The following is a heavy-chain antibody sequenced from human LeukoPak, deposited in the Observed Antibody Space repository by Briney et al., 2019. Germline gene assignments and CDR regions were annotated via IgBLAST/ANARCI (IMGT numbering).Heavy chain of an antibody. CDR2: IDWDDDK. V-gene: IGHV2-70*04. Sequence: SGPALVKATQTLPLTCTFSGFSRSASGMRVSWGHQPPGKALEWLARIDWDDDKFYSTSLKTRLTISKDTSKNQVVLTMTNMDPVDTATYYCARSSSGWYGIPFDYWGQRNLVTVSS. D-gene: IGHD6-19*01. CDR3: ARSSSGWYGIPFDY. CDR1: GFSRSASGMR. J-gene: IGHJ4*01.